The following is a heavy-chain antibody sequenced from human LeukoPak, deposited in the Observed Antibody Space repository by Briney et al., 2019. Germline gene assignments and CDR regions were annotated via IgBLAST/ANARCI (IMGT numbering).Heavy chain of an antibody. CDR3: ARIYSSSWYDAFDI. CDR1: GFTFSSYG. Sequence: GGSLRLSCAASGFTFSSYGMHWVRQAPGKGLEWVAVIWYDGSNKYYADSVKGRFTISRDNSKNTLYLQMNSLRAEDTAVYYCARIYSSSWYDAFDIWGQGTMVTASS. CDR2: IWYDGSNK. J-gene: IGHJ3*02. V-gene: IGHV3-33*01. D-gene: IGHD6-13*01.